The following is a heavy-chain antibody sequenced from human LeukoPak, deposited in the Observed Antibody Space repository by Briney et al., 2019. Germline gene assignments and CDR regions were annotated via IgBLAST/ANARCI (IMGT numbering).Heavy chain of an antibody. CDR1: GGSISSYY. J-gene: IGHJ5*02. CDR2: IYDSGGT. V-gene: IGHV4-59*08. CDR3: ARAPTYGSGSYAIDP. D-gene: IGHD3-10*01. Sequence: PPETLSLTCTVSGGSISSYYWSWIRQPPGKGLEWIGYIYDSGGTNYNPSLKSRVTISVDTSKNQFSLKLSSVTAADTAVYYCARAPTYGSGSYAIDPWGQGTLVTVSS.